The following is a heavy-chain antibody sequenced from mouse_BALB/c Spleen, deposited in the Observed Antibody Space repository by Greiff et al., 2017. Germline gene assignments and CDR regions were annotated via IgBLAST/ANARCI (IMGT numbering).Heavy chain of an antibody. CDR3: ARGRYGYAMDY. J-gene: IGHJ4*01. CDR1: GFTFSDYY. D-gene: IGHD1-1*01. V-gene: IGHV5-4*02. CDR2: ISDGGSYT. Sequence: GQVVESGGGLVKPGGSLKLSCAASGFTFSDYYMYWVRQTPEKRLEWVATISDGGSYTYYPDSVKGRFTISRDNAKNNLYLQMSSLKSEDTAMYYCARGRYGYAMDYWGQGTSVTVSS.